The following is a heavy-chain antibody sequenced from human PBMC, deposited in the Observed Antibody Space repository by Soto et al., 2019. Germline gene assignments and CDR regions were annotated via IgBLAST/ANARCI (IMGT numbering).Heavy chain of an antibody. Sequence: GGSLRLSCAASGFTFSSYAMSWVRQAPGKGLEWVSAISGSGGSTYYADSVKGRFTISRDNSKNTLYLQMNSLRAEDTAVYYCAKAYDVWSGSINYYYGMDVWGQGTTVNVSS. V-gene: IGHV3-23*01. D-gene: IGHD3-3*01. J-gene: IGHJ6*02. CDR3: AKAYDVWSGSINYYYGMDV. CDR2: ISGSGGST. CDR1: GFTFSSYA.